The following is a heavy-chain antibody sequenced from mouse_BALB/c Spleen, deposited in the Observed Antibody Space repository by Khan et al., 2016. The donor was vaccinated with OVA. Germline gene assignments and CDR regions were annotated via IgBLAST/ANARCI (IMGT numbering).Heavy chain of an antibody. V-gene: IGHV5-17*02. J-gene: IGHJ2*01. CDR2: ISSGSSTI. CDR3: ARDSNFDY. Sequence: EVELVESGGGLVQPGGSRKLSCAASGFTFSRFGMHWVRQAPEKGLEWVAYISSGSSTIYYADTVKGRFTISRDNPKNTLFLQMTSLRSEDTAMYCCARDSNFDYWGQGTTLTVSS. CDR1: GFTFSRFG.